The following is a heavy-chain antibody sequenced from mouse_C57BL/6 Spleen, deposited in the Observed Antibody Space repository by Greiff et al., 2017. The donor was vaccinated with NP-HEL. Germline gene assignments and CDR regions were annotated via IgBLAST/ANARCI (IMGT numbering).Heavy chain of an antibody. CDR2: ICSGSGTI. CDR1: GFTFSDYG. Sequence: EVKLVESGGGLVKPGGSLKLSCAASGFTFSDYGMHWVRQAPEKGLEWVAYICSGSGTINYADTVKGRFTISRDNAKNTLFLQMTSLRSEVTARYYCAREDWYFDVWGTGTTVTVSS. V-gene: IGHV5-17*01. J-gene: IGHJ1*03. CDR3: AREDWYFDV.